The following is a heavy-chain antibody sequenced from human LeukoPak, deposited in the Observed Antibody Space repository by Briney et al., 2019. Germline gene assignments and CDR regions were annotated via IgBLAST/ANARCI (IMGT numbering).Heavy chain of an antibody. CDR3: ARGYYDSSGYSSTRVY. Sequence: GGSLRLSCAASGFTFSSYSMNWVRQAPGKGLEWVSSISSSSSYIYYADSVKGRFTISRDNAKSSLYLQTNSLRAEDTAVYYCARGYYDSSGYSSTRVYWGQGTLVTVSS. CDR1: GFTFSSYS. J-gene: IGHJ4*02. V-gene: IGHV3-21*01. CDR2: ISSSSSYI. D-gene: IGHD3-22*01.